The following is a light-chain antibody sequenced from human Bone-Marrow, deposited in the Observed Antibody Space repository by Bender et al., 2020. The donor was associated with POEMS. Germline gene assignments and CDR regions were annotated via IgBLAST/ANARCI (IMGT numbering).Light chain of an antibody. J-gene: IGLJ3*02. CDR2: EVN. Sequence: QSALTQPASVSGSPGQSITLSCTGTSSDIGGYNYVSWYQQHPGKAPKLMILEVNNRPSGVSNRFSGSKSGNTASLTISGLQAEDEADYSCISYTSSSTRVFGGGTKLTVL. CDR3: ISYTSSSTRV. V-gene: IGLV2-14*01. CDR1: SSDIGGYNY.